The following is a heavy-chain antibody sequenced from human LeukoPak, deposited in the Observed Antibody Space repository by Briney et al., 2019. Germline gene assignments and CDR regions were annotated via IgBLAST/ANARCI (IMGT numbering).Heavy chain of an antibody. J-gene: IGHJ4*02. CDR1: GYTFTSYY. D-gene: IGHD2-2*01. V-gene: IGHV1-46*01. Sequence: EASVKVSCKASGYTFTSYYMHWVRQAPGQGLEWMGIINPSGGSTSYAQKFQGRVTMTRDTSTSTVYMELSSLRSEDTAVYYCGILDIDCSSTSCQGDYWGQGTLVTVSS. CDR3: GILDIDCSSTSCQGDY. CDR2: INPSGGST.